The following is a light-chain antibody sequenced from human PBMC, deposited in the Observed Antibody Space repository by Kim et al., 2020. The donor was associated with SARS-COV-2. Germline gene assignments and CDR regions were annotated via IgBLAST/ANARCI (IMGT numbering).Light chain of an antibody. J-gene: IGKJ2*01. Sequence: ASVGGRVTITCRASQSISSWLAWYQQKPGKAPNLLIYKASNLESGVPSRFSGSGSGTEFTLTITSLQPDDFATYYCQHYKSYPYTFGQGTKLEI. V-gene: IGKV1-5*03. CDR1: QSISSW. CDR3: QHYKSYPYT. CDR2: KAS.